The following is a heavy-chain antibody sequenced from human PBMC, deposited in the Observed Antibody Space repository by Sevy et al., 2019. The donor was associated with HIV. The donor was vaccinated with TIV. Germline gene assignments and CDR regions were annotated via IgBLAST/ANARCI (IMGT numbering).Heavy chain of an antibody. J-gene: IGHJ4*02. CDR3: AKVGGGTSWAFNYLEY. D-gene: IGHD3-16*01. Sequence: GGSMRLSCVGSGFAFRKFGMHWVRQAPGKGLEWLSAVSYDGRNTDYSDFLKGRFNISRDNSKNTLYLDINSLRVEDTDVYFCAKVGGGTSWAFNYLEYWGRGTLVTVSS. CDR2: VSYDGRNT. V-gene: IGHV3-30*18. CDR1: GFAFRKFG.